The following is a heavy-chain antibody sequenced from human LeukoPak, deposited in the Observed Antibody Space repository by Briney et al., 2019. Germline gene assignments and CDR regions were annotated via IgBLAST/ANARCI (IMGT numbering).Heavy chain of an antibody. CDR2: ISYDGSNK. V-gene: IGHV3-30-3*01. CDR3: ARDGLLGYFDY. CDR1: GFTFSSHW. Sequence: QPGGSLRLSCAAPGFTFSSHWMHWVRQAPGKGLEWVAVISYDGSNKYYADSVKGRFTISRDNSKNTLYLQMNSLRAEDTAVYYCARDGLLGYFDYWGQGTLVTVSS. D-gene: IGHD3-16*01. J-gene: IGHJ4*02.